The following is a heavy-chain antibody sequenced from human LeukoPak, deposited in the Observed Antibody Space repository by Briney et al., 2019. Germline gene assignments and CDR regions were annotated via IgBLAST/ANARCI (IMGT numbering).Heavy chain of an antibody. V-gene: IGHV1-69*06. CDR3: ARVQSTVTNFDY. J-gene: IGHJ4*02. CDR1: GGFFNTYA. CDR2: IIPMFGTT. D-gene: IGHD4-17*01. Sequence: SVRVSCKASGGFFNTYAISWVRQAPGQGLDWMGGIIPMFGTTNYAQKFQGRVTITADKSTSTAYMELSSLRSEDTAVYYCARVQSTVTNFDYWGQGTLVTVSS.